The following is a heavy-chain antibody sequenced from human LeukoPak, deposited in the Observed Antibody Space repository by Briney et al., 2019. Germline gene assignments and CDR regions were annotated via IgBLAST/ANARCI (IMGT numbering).Heavy chain of an antibody. CDR3: ARVFPLAVNDGFDI. V-gene: IGHV4-59*01. CDR1: DDSITMYY. J-gene: IGHJ3*02. CDR2: IYYSGNT. D-gene: IGHD2-21*01. Sequence: SETLSLTCSVSDDSITMYYWTWIRQPPGKGLEWIGYIYYSGNTDYNPSLKSRVTMSVDRSKNQFSLKLSSVTAADTAVYYCARVFPLAVNDGFDIWGQGTKVTVSS.